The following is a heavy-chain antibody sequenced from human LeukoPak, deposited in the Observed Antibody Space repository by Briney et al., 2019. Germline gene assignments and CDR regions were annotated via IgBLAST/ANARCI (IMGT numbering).Heavy chain of an antibody. CDR3: AKPGGSSGLDY. V-gene: IGHV3-30*18. D-gene: IGHD1-26*01. CDR2: ISYDGSNK. Sequence: QPGRSLRLSCAASGFTFSSYGMHWVRQAPGKGLEWVAVISYDGSNKYYADSVKGRFTISRDNSKNTLYLQMNSLRAEDTAVYYCAKPGGSSGLDYWGQGTLVTVSS. CDR1: GFTFSSYG. J-gene: IGHJ4*02.